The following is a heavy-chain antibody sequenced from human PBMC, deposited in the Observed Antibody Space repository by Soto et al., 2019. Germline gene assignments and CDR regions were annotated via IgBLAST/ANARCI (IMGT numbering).Heavy chain of an antibody. D-gene: IGHD3-22*01. CDR3: ASPNYYYDSSGYPSWFDY. CDR1: GFTFSDYY. CDR2: ISSSGSTI. Sequence: GGSLRLSCAASGFTFSDYYMSWIRQAPGKGLEWVSYISSSGSTIYYADSVKGRFTISRDNAKNSLYLQMNSLRAEDTAVYYCASPNYYYDSSGYPSWFDYWGQVSLVTVSS. V-gene: IGHV3-11*01. J-gene: IGHJ4*02.